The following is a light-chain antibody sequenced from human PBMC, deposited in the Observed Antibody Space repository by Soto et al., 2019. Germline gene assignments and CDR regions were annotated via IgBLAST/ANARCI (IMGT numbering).Light chain of an antibody. V-gene: IGLV2-14*01. CDR1: SSDVGSYNY. J-gene: IGLJ1*01. Sequence: QSALTQPASVSGSPGQSTTISCTGTSSDVGSYNYVSWYQQHPGRAPRLMIYEVSNRPSGVSNRFSGSKSGNMASLTISGLQAEDEADYYCSSYTTSSTYVFGPGTKLTVL. CDR2: EVS. CDR3: SSYTTSSTYV.